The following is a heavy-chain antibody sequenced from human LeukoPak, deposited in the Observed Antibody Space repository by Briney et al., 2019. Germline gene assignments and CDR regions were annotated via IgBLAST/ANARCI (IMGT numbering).Heavy chain of an antibody. D-gene: IGHD3-3*01. CDR3: AREASGYLALDY. Sequence: GASVKVSCKASGDTFTGYYMHWVRQAPGQGLEGMGWINPNSGGTNYAQKFQGRVTMTRDTSISTAYMELSRLRSDDTAVYYCAREASGYLALDYWGQGTLVTVSS. V-gene: IGHV1-2*02. CDR2: INPNSGGT. CDR1: GDTFTGYY. J-gene: IGHJ4*02.